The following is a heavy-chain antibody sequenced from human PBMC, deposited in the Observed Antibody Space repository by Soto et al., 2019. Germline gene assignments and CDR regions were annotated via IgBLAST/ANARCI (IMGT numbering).Heavy chain of an antibody. CDR2: ISSSSSYI. CDR1: GFTFSSYS. Sequence: EVQLVESGGGLVKPGGSLRLSCAASGFTFSSYSMNWVRQAPGKGLEWVSSISSSSSYIYYADSVKGRFTISRDNAKNSLYLQMNSLRAEDTAVYYCAREDSDIVVVPAAIYYYYMDVWGKGTTVTVSS. D-gene: IGHD2-2*01. CDR3: AREDSDIVVVPAAIYYYYMDV. J-gene: IGHJ6*03. V-gene: IGHV3-21*01.